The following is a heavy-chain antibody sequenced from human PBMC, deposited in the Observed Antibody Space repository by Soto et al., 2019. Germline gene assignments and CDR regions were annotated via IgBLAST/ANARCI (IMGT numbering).Heavy chain of an antibody. J-gene: IGHJ6*02. CDR1: GYTFTSYY. D-gene: IGHD3-3*01. CDR3: ARGESIFGVVPPWNYYYYGMDV. V-gene: IGHV1-46*01. CDR2: INTSGGST. Sequence: ASVKVSCKASGYTFTSYYMHWVRQAPGQGLEWMGIINTSGGSTSYAQKFQGRVTMTRDTSTSTAYMELRSLRSDDTAVYYCARGESIFGVVPPWNYYYYGMDVWGQGTTVTVSS.